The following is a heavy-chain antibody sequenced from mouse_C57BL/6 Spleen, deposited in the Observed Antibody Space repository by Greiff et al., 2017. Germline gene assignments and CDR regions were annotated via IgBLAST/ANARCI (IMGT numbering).Heavy chain of an antibody. V-gene: IGHV5-4*03. J-gene: IGHJ1*03. D-gene: IGHD1-1*01. Sequence: DVKLQESGGGLVKPGGSLKLSCAASGFTFSSYAMSWVRQTPEKRLEWVATISDGGSYTYYPDNVKGRFTISRDNAKNNLYLQMSHLKSEDTAMYYCARGFSTTVVAYWYFDVWGTGTTVTVSS. CDR1: GFTFSSYA. CDR3: ARGFSTTVVAYWYFDV. CDR2: ISDGGSYT.